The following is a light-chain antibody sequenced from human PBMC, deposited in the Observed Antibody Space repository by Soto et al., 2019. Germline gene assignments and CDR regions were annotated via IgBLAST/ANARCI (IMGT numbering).Light chain of an antibody. CDR2: KAS. CDR1: QSISSW. V-gene: IGKV1-5*03. Sequence: DIQMTQSPSTLSASVGDRVTITCRASQSISSWLAWYQQKPGKAPKLLIYKASSLESGVPSRFSGSGSGTEFTRTISSMQPDDFATHYCHQYSTYYRKFGPGTKVESK. J-gene: IGKJ1*01. CDR3: HQYSTYYRK.